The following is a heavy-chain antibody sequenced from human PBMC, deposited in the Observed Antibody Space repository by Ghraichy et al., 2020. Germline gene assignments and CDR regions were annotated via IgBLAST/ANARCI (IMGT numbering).Heavy chain of an antibody. V-gene: IGHV1-18*04. Sequence: ASVKVSCKASGYTFTNHGINWVRQAPGQGLEWMGWISAYNGDTNYAQKLQGRVTMTTDTSTSTAYLQLRSLRSDDTAVYYCARVSVVPAAKSDYWGQGTLVTVSS. CDR3: ARVSVVPAAKSDY. CDR2: ISAYNGDT. J-gene: IGHJ4*02. D-gene: IGHD2-2*01. CDR1: GYTFTNHG.